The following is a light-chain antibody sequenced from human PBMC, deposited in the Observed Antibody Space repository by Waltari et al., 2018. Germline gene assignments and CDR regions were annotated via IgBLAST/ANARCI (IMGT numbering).Light chain of an antibody. Sequence: QSVLTQPPSVSGAPGQGVTISCTGSSSNIGAGYDVHWYQQLPGTAPKLLIYGNSNRPSGVPYRFSGSKSGTSASLAITGLQAEDEADYYCQSYDSSLSGSVFGGGTKLTVL. V-gene: IGLV1-40*01. CDR3: QSYDSSLSGSV. CDR1: SSNIGAGYD. J-gene: IGLJ3*02. CDR2: GNS.